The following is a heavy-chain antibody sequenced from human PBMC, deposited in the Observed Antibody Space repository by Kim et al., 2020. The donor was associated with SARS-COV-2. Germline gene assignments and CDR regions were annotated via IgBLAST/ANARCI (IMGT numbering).Heavy chain of an antibody. CDR3: ARDLQYYEN. CDR1: GFIFSNYV. D-gene: IGHD3-16*01. Sequence: GGSLRLSCAASGFIFSNYVMTWVRQAPGKGLEWVSGISGSGGTTYCPDSPDSVKGRFTISRDNSRNTLYLQMNSLRAEDTALYYCARDLQYYENWGQGTLVTVSS. V-gene: IGHV3-23*01. J-gene: IGHJ4*02. CDR2: ISGSGGTT.